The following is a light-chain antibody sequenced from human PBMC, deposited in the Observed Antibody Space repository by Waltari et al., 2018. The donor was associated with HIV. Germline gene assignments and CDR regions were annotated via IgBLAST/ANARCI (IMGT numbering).Light chain of an antibody. CDR2: DAS. Sequence: EIVLTQSPATLSLSPGERATLSCRASQSVNSFLAWYQQKPGQAPRLLIYDASNRVTGIPARFSGSASGTDFTLTISSLEPEDFAVYYCQQRSSWPPTFGQGTKVEIK. CDR3: QQRSSWPPT. J-gene: IGKJ1*01. CDR1: QSVNSF. V-gene: IGKV3-11*01.